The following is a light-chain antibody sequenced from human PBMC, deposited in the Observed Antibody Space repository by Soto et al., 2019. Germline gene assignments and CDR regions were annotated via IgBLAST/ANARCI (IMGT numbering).Light chain of an antibody. J-gene: IGKJ1*01. V-gene: IGKV3-20*01. CDR3: EQYGSSPRT. CDR2: GAS. CDR1: QSVSNS. Sequence: EVVMTQSPATLSVSPGERATLSCRASQSVSNSLAWYQQKPGQAPRLLIYGASRRATGIPDRFTGSGSGTDFTLTISRLEPQDFAVYYCEQYGSSPRTFGQGTKVDIK.